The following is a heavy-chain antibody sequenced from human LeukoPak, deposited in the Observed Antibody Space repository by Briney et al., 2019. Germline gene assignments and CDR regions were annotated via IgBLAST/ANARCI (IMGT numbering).Heavy chain of an antibody. CDR2: IYHSGST. V-gene: IGHV4-38-2*02. Sequence: SQTLSLTCTVSGGSISSGYFWGWIRQPPGKGLESIGTIYHSGSTYYNPSLKSQVTISVDTSKNQFSLKLNSVTAADTAVYYCARIYSSSWFLNWFDPWGQGTLVTVSS. CDR3: ARIYSSSWFLNWFDP. D-gene: IGHD6-13*01. CDR1: GGSISSGYF. J-gene: IGHJ5*02.